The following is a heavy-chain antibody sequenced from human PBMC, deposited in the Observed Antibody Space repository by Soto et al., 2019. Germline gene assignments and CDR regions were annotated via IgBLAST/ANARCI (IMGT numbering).Heavy chain of an antibody. CDR1: GASITRGAYS. Sequence: QLQLQESGSGLVKPSETLSLSCAVSGASITRGAYSWTWIRQPPGKGLEWIGYIYHTGTTTYNPSLESRVTMSIDTSKNQSSLRLTSVTAADTAVYYCARSLTWNYPFDYWGQGTLVTVSS. CDR3: ARSLTWNYPFDY. J-gene: IGHJ4*02. D-gene: IGHD1-7*01. CDR2: IYHTGTT. V-gene: IGHV4-30-2*01.